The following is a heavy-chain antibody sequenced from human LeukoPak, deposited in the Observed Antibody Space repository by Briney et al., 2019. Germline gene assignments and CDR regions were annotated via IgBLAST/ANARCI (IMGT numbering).Heavy chain of an antibody. Sequence: ASVNVSCKVSGYTLTELSMHGVRQAPGQGLEGMGIINPCGCSTSYAQKSQGRVSITTDESTSTAYMELSSLRSEDTAVYYCARESHLYYDSSGYSSAFDIWGQGTMVTVSS. J-gene: IGHJ3*02. CDR1: GYTLTELS. CDR3: ARESHLYYDSSGYSSAFDI. V-gene: IGHV1-46*01. CDR2: INPCGCST. D-gene: IGHD3-22*01.